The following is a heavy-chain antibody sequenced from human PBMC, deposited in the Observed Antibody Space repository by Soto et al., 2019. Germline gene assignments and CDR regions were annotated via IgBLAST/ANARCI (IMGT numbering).Heavy chain of an antibody. CDR3: ARHARYNDY. D-gene: IGHD1-20*01. CDR1: GASINTAY. CDR2: ITYSETT. Sequence: QVQLQESGPGLAKPSETLSLTCTVSGASINTAYWSWFRQPPGKGLEWIGYITYSETTSYNPSLKIRVTITLDASKNQIFLKLNSVTAADTAVYYCARHARYNDYWGQGTLATVSS. J-gene: IGHJ4*02. V-gene: IGHV4-59*08.